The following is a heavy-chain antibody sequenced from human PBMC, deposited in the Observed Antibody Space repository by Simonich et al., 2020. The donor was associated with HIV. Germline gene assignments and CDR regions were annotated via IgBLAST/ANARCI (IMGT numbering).Heavy chain of an antibody. J-gene: IGHJ4*02. V-gene: IGHV3-21*01. D-gene: IGHD2-2*01. CDR3: ARDGRKGSSTSCSDY. Sequence: EVQLVESGGGLVKPGGSLRLSCAASGFTFSSYSMNWGRQAPGKGLEWVSSISSSSRYIYYADSVKGRFTISRDNAKNSLYLKMNSLRAEDTAVYYCARDGRKGSSTSCSDYWGQGTLVTVSS. CDR2: ISSSSRYI. CDR1: GFTFSSYS.